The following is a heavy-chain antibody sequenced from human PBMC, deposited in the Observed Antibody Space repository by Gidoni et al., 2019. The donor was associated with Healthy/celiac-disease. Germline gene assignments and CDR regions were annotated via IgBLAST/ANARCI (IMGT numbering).Heavy chain of an antibody. D-gene: IGHD4-17*01. V-gene: IGHV3-30*01. CDR2: ISYDGSNK. Sequence: QVQLVESGGGVVQPGRSLRLSCAASGFTFSHYAMHGVRQAPGKRLECVAVISYDGSNKYYADSVKGRFTISRDNSKNTLYLQMNSLRAEDTAVYYCARDFSVTTVTTVGYWGQGTLVTVSS. CDR1: GFTFSHYA. CDR3: ARDFSVTTVTTVGY. J-gene: IGHJ4*02.